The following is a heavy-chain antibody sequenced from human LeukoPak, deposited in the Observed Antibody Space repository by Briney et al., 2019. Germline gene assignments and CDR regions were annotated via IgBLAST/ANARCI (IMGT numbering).Heavy chain of an antibody. CDR3: ARTELRFLEWLEGAFDI. CDR1: GYTFTGYY. Sequence: ASVKVSCKASGYTFTGYYMHWVRQAPGQGLEWMGRINPYSGGTIYAQKFQGRVTMTTDTSISTAYQELSRLRSDDTAVYYCARTELRFLEWLEGAFDIWGQGTMVTVSS. CDR2: INPYSGGT. D-gene: IGHD3-3*01. J-gene: IGHJ3*02. V-gene: IGHV1-2*06.